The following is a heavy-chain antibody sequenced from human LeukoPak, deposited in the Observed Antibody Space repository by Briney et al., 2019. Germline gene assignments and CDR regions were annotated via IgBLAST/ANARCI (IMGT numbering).Heavy chain of an antibody. CDR1: GYSISSGYY. V-gene: IGHV4-38-2*02. CDR2: IYHSGST. D-gene: IGHD6-6*01. CDR3: ARVPHSSSSEWFDP. J-gene: IGHJ5*02. Sequence: PSETLSLTCTVSGYSISSGYYWGWIRQPPGKGLEWIGSIYHSGSTYYNPSLKSRVTISVDTSKNQFSLKLSPVTAADTAVFYCARVPHSSSSEWFDPWGQGTLVTVSS.